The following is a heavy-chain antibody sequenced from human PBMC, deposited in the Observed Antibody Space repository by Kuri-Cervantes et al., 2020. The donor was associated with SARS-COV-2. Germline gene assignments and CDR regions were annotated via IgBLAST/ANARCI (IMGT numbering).Heavy chain of an antibody. CDR2: VSGYNGHT. V-gene: IGHV1-18*04. CDR3: VRDGYGDYVDY. J-gene: IGHJ4*02. Sequence: ASVKVSCKASGYTFTSSGISWVRQDPGQGLEWMGWVSGYNGHTNYAQKLQGRVTMTTDTSTTTAYMELRSLRSDDTAVFYCVRDGYGDYVDYWGQGTLVTVSS. D-gene: IGHD3-22*01. CDR1: GYTFTSSG.